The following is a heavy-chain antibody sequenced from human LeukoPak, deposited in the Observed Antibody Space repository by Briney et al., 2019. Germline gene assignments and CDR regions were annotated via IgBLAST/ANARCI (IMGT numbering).Heavy chain of an antibody. J-gene: IGHJ4*02. D-gene: IGHD6-19*01. CDR3: ARGDSSGWSSNDY. CDR1: GYTFTGYY. Sequence: ASVKVSCKASGYTFTGYYMHWVRQAPGQGLEWMGWINPNSGGTNYAQRFQGRVTMTRDTSISTAYMELSRLRSDDTAVYYCARGDSSGWSSNDYWGQGTLVTVSS. CDR2: INPNSGGT. V-gene: IGHV1-2*02.